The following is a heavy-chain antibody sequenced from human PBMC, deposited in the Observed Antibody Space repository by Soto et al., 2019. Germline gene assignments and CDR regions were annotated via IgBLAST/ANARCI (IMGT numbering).Heavy chain of an antibody. V-gene: IGHV1-69*04. CDR1: GGTFSSYT. D-gene: IGHD6-13*01. CDR3: ARDRIIAAAGRDAFDI. Sequence: GASVKVSCKASGGTFSSYTISWVRQAPGQGLEWMGRIIPILGIANYAQKFQGRVTITADKSTSTAYMELSSLRSEDTAVYYCARDRIIAAAGRDAFDIWGQGTMVTVSS. CDR2: IIPILGIA. J-gene: IGHJ3*02.